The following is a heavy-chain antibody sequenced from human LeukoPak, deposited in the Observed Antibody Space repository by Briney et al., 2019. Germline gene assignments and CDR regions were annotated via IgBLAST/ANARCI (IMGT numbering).Heavy chain of an antibody. CDR2: IIPIFGTA. D-gene: IGHD2-21*01. V-gene: IGHV1-69*06. Sequence: SVKVSCKASGGTFSSYAISWVRQAPGQGLEWMGGIIPIFGTANYAQKFQGRVTITADKSTSTAYMELSSLRAEDTAIYHCAQDRAWGAYAYWGQGALVTVSS. CDR3: AQDRAWGAYAY. CDR1: GGTFSSYA. J-gene: IGHJ4*02.